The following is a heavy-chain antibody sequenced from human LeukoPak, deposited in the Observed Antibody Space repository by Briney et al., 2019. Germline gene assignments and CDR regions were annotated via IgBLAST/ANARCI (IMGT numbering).Heavy chain of an antibody. V-gene: IGHV4-59*01. D-gene: IGHD1-26*01. CDR1: GGSTSSYY. CDR2: ISYSGST. Sequence: SETLSLTCTVSGGSTSSYYWSWIRQPPGEGLEWIGYISYSGSTNYNPSLKSRVTIALDTSKNQFSLKLSAVTAADTAVYYCARVGAYAFDIWGQGTMVSVSS. J-gene: IGHJ3*02. CDR3: ARVGAYAFDI.